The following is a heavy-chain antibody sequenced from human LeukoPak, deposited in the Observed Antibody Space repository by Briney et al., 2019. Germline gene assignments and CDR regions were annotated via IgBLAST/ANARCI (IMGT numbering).Heavy chain of an antibody. CDR2: INHSGST. CDR3: ARPRFLEWPKKNWFDP. CDR1: GGSFSGYY. V-gene: IGHV4-34*01. D-gene: IGHD3-3*01. J-gene: IGHJ5*02. Sequence: PSETLSLTCAVYGGSFSGYYWSWIRQPPGKGLEWIGEINHSGSTNYNPSLKSRVTISVDTSKNQFSLKLSSVTAADTAVYYCARPRFLEWPKKNWFDPWGHGTLVTVSS.